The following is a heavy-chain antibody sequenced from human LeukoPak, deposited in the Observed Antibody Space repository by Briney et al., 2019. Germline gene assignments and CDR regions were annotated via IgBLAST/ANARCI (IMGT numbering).Heavy chain of an antibody. Sequence: GESLRLSGAASGFTFSGSWMNWVRQAQGKGLEWVANINPDGSQKRFVDSVMGRFTMSRDNAKNSLYLQMNSLRVEDTAVFYCAAWTDRGYNFWGQGTLVTVSS. D-gene: IGHD5-24*01. V-gene: IGHV3-7*01. CDR1: GFTFSGSW. J-gene: IGHJ4*02. CDR3: AAWTDRGYNF. CDR2: INPDGSQK.